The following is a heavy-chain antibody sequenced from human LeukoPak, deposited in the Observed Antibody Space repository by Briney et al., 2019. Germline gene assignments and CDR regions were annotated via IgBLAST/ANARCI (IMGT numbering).Heavy chain of an antibody. J-gene: IGHJ4*02. V-gene: IGHV3-21*01. CDR1: GFTLSSYS. Sequence: GRSLRLSCAASGFTLSSYSMTWVRQAPRKGLEWVSSMSSGSRYIYSADSVRGGFTISRDNAKNALYLLMNSLRPEDTAVYYFARDRPTGASRLFVVQWGQGTLVTVSS. D-gene: IGHD3-3*01. CDR2: MSSGSRYI. CDR3: ARDRPTGASRLFVVQ.